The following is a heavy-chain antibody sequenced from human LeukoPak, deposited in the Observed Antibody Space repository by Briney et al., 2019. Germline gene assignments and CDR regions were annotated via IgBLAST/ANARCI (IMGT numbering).Heavy chain of an antibody. CDR1: GFTFSSYW. D-gene: IGHD3-3*01. CDR3: ARNEYDFWSGYYYFDY. J-gene: IGHJ4*02. CDR2: IKQDGSEK. V-gene: IGHV3-7*01. Sequence: GGSLRLSCAASGFTFSSYWMSWVRQAPGKGLEWVANIKQDGSEKYYVDSVKGRFTISRDNAKNSLYLQMNSLRAEDTAVYYCARNEYDFWSGYYYFDYWGQGTLVTISS.